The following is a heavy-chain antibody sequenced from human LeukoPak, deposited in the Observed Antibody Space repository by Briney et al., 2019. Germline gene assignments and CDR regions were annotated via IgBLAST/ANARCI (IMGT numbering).Heavy chain of an antibody. CDR1: GGSFSGYY. J-gene: IGHJ5*02. CDR3: ARAIRPEYSSSSSWFDP. CDR2: INHSGST. Sequence: SETLSLTCAVYGGSFSGYYWSWIRQPPGKGLEWIGEINHSGSTNYNPSLKSRVTISVDTSKNQFSLELSSVTAADTAVYYCARAIRPEYSSSSSWFDPWGQGTLVTVSS. V-gene: IGHV4-34*01. D-gene: IGHD6-6*01.